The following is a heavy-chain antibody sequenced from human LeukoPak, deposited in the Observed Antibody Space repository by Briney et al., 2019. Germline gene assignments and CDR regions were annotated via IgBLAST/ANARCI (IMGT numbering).Heavy chain of an antibody. CDR3: AKSGYNYDSNAYPFIDY. CDR1: GFTFSSYG. Sequence: PGEALRLSCAASGFTFSSYGMSWVRQAPGKALEWVSGISSGGGSTHYADSVKGRFTISRDNSKNTLYLEMSSLRAEDTAVYYCAKSGYNYDSNAYPFIDYWGQGTLVTVSS. V-gene: IGHV3-23*01. D-gene: IGHD3-22*01. J-gene: IGHJ4*02. CDR2: ISSGGGST.